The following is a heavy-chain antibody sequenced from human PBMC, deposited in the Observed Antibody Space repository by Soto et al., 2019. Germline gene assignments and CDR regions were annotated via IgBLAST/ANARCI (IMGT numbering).Heavy chain of an antibody. V-gene: IGHV4-39*01. CDR2: IYYSGST. J-gene: IGHJ4*02. Sequence: SETLSLTCTVSGGSISISSYYWGWIRQPPGKGLEWIGSIYYSGSTYYNPSLKSRVTISVDTSKNQFSLKLSSVTAADTAVYYCARQSGFSFDYWGQGTLVTVSS. CDR3: ARQSGFSFDY. D-gene: IGHD3-10*01. CDR1: GGSISISSYY.